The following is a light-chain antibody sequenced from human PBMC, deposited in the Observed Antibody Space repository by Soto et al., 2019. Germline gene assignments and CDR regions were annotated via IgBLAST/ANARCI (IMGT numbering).Light chain of an antibody. CDR2: EVH. J-gene: IGLJ1*01. CDR3: SSYTTTSTYV. CDR1: SSVVGEYNY. Sequence: QSVLTQPRSVSGSPGQSVTISCTGTSSVVGEYNYVSWFQQHAGKAPKLLIYEVHDRPSGVSDRFSGSKSGNTASLTISGLRADDEADYFCSSYTTTSTYVFGTGTKVTVL. V-gene: IGLV2-11*01.